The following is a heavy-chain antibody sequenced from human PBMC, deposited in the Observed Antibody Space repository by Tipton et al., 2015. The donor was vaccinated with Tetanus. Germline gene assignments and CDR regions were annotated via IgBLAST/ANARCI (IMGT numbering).Heavy chain of an antibody. CDR2: VYSSGST. CDR1: GGSINPYY. J-gene: IGHJ4*02. D-gene: IGHD5-12*01. CDR3: ARVGFGYSGYHFYGY. V-gene: IGHV4-59*01. Sequence: LRLSCTVSGGSINPYYWSWIRQPPGKGLEWIGNVYSSGSTYYNPSLKGRVTISVDTSKNQFSLKLSSVTAADTAVYYCARVGFGYSGYHFYGYWGQGTLVTVSS.